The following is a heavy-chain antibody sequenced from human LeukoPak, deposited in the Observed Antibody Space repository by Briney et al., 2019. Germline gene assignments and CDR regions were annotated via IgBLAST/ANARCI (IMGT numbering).Heavy chain of an antibody. CDR3: ARRRYYDSTGYLE. CDR1: GGFISSSSYY. Sequence: SETLSLTCTISGGFISSSSYYWGWIRQPPGKGLEWVVGIYYTGSTYYDASLKSRFSISIDTSNNPFSLKLSPVTAADPALYYCARRRYYDSTGYLEWGQGTLVTVSS. J-gene: IGHJ1*01. D-gene: IGHD3-22*01. V-gene: IGHV4-39*02. CDR2: IYYTGST.